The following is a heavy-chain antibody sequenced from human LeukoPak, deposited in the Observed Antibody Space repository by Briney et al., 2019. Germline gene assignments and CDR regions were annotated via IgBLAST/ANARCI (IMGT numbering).Heavy chain of an antibody. CDR2: IIPIPGIA. CDR3: ARVSREEGYCSSTSCYWGPFDY. D-gene: IGHD2-2*01. CDR1: GGTFSSYA. J-gene: IGHJ4*02. Sequence: SVKVSCKASGGTFSSYAISWVRQAPGQGLEWMGRIIPIPGIANYAQKFQGRVTITADKSTSTAYMELSSLRSEDTAVYYCARVSREEGYCSSTSCYWGPFDYWGQGTLVTVSS. V-gene: IGHV1-69*04.